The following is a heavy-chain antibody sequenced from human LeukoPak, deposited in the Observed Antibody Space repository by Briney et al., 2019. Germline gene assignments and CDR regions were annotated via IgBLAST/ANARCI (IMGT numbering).Heavy chain of an antibody. CDR2: IYYSGST. V-gene: IGHV4-59*08. CDR1: GGSFSNFY. J-gene: IGHJ4*02. CDR3: ARHVWLQPFDY. Sequence: SETLSLTCAVFGGSFSNFYWSWIRQSPGKGLEWIGYIYYSGSTNYNPSLKSRVTISVDTSKNQFSLKLSSVTAADTAVYYCARHVWLQPFDYWGQGTQVTVSS. D-gene: IGHD3-9*01.